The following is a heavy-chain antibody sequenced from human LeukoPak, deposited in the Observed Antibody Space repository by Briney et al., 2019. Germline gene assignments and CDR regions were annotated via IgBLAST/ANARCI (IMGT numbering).Heavy chain of an antibody. V-gene: IGHV1-8*01. J-gene: IGHJ4*02. CDR3: ARGGILYCSSTSCYAGDY. CDR2: MNPNSGNT. CDR1: GYTFTSYD. D-gene: IGHD2-2*01. Sequence: GASVKVSCKASGYTFTSYDINWVRQATGQGLEWMGWMNPNSGNTGYAQKFQGRVTMTRNTSISTAYMELSSLRSEDTAVYYCARGGILYCSSTSCYAGDYWGQGTLVTVSS.